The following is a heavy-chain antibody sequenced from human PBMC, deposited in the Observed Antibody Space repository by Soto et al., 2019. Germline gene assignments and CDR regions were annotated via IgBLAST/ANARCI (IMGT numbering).Heavy chain of an antibody. J-gene: IGHJ4*02. CDR3: ARAQAVAGTFCFDY. CDR1: GGSISSGGYY. V-gene: IGHV4-31*03. Sequence: TLSLTCTVSGGSISSGGYYWSWIRQHPGKGLEWIGYIFYSASTYYNPSLKSRVSISVDTSRNHFSLKLNSVTAADTAVYYCARAQAVAGTFCFDYWGRGTLVTVSS. CDR2: IFYSAST. D-gene: IGHD6-19*01.